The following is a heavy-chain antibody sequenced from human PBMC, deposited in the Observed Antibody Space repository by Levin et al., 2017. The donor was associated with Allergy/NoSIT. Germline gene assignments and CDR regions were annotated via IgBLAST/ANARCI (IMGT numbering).Heavy chain of an antibody. D-gene: IGHD3-22*01. J-gene: IGHJ5*02. Sequence: QTLSLTCTFSGFSLSTSGVGVGWIRQPPGKALEWLALIYWNDDKRYSPSLKSRLTITKDTSKNQVVLTMTNMDPVDTATYYCAPSGYYDSSGYSSRDNWFDPWGQGTLVTVSS. CDR2: IYWNDDK. CDR1: GFSLSTSGVG. V-gene: IGHV2-5*01. CDR3: APSGYYDSSGYSSRDNWFDP.